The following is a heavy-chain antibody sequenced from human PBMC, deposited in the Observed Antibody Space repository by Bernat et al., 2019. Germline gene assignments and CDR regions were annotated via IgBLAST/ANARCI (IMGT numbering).Heavy chain of an antibody. CDR3: ARYMVRGVYYYYGMDV. D-gene: IGHD3-10*01. Sequence: QLQLQESVPGLVKPSETLSLTCTVSGGSISSSSYYWGWIRQPPGKGLEWIGGIYYSGSNYYNPSLKSRVNISVDTSKNQFYMKLSSVTAADTAVDYGARYMVRGVYYYYGMDVWGQGTTVTVSS. V-gene: IGHV4-39*01. CDR1: GGSISSSSYY. J-gene: IGHJ6*02. CDR2: IYYSGSN.